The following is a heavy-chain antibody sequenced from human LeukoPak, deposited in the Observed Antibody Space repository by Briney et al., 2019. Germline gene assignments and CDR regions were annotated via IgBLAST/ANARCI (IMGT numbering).Heavy chain of an antibody. J-gene: IGHJ4*02. CDR1: GGSISTYY. CDR3: ARETKAAVDY. D-gene: IGHD6-13*01. V-gene: IGHV4-59*12. CDR2: IYYSGST. Sequence: SETLSLTCTVSGGSISTYYWSRIRQPPGKGLEWIGYIYYSGSTNYNPSLKSRVTISLDTSKNQFSLKLSSVTAADTAVYYCARETKAAVDYWGQGTLVTVSS.